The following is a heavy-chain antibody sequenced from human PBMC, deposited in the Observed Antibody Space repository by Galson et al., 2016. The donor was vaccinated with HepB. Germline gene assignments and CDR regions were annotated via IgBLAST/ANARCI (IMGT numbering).Heavy chain of an antibody. D-gene: IGHD2-15*01. J-gene: IGHJ4*03. CDR2: INPTGGMA. CDR1: GYTFIHFY. CDR3: ARDLGGRVTGADY. Sequence: SVKVSCKASGYTFIHFYMHWVRQAPGQGLEWMAMINPTGGMATYAQKFQGRVTVTRDTSTSTVYMELKSLKSEDTAVYYCARDLGGRVTGADYWGQGTTVTVSS. V-gene: IGHV1-46*01.